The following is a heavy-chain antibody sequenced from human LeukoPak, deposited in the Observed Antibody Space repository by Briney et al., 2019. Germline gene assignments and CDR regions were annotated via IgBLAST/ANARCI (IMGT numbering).Heavy chain of an antibody. D-gene: IGHD5-12*01. J-gene: IGHJ6*03. CDR2: ISGSGGST. Sequence: PGGSLRLSCGASGFTFSSYGMSWVRQAPGKGLEWVSAISGSGGSTYYADSVKGRFTISRDNSKNTLYLQMNSLRAEDTAVYYCAKDLIRPLPNLAGYSGYVSSLYMDVWGKGTTVTISS. V-gene: IGHV3-23*01. CDR3: AKDLIRPLPNLAGYSGYVSSLYMDV. CDR1: GFTFSSYG.